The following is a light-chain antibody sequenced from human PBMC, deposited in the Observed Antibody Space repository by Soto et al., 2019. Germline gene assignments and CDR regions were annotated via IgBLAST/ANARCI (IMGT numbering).Light chain of an antibody. Sequence: DIQMTQSPSTLSASVGDRVTITCRASQSISSWLAWYQQKPGKAPNLLIYKASSLESGVPSRFSGSGSGTEFTLTISCLQPDDFATYYCQQYKTYTFGQGTKLEIK. V-gene: IGKV1-5*03. CDR1: QSISSW. J-gene: IGKJ2*01. CDR3: QQYKTYT. CDR2: KAS.